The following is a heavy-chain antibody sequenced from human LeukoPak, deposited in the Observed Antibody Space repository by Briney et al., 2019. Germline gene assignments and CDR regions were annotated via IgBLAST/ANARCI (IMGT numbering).Heavy chain of an antibody. CDR1: GYTFTSYA. CDR2: INAGNGNT. CDR3: ARGYCSGGSCDTPYYYYGMDV. D-gene: IGHD2-15*01. Sequence: ASVKVSCKASGYTFTSYAMHWVRQAPGQRLEWMGWINAGNGNTKYSQKFQGRVTITRDTSASTAYMELSSLRSEDTAVYYCARGYCSGGSCDTPYYYYGMDVWGKGTTVTVPS. V-gene: IGHV1-3*01. J-gene: IGHJ6*04.